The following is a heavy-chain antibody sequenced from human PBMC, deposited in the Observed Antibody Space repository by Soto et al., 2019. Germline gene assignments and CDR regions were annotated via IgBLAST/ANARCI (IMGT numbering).Heavy chain of an antibody. J-gene: IGHJ4*02. CDR3: ASEPFYYYDSSGYFDY. Sequence: QVQLVQSGAKVKKPGSSVKVSCKASGGTFSSYAISWVRQAPGQGLEWMGGIIPIFGTANYAQKFQGRVTITADESTSTAYMELSSLRSEDTAVYYCASEPFYYYDSSGYFDYWGQGTLVTVSS. D-gene: IGHD3-22*01. CDR1: GGTFSSYA. CDR2: IIPIFGTA. V-gene: IGHV1-69*01.